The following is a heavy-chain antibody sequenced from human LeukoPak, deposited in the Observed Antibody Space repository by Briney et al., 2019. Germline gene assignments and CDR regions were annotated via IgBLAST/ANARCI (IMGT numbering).Heavy chain of an antibody. CDR3: AKYYYDSYEGYYFDY. Sequence: ASVKVSFKASGYTFTGSYMHWVRQAPGQGLEWMGWINPNSGGTNCAQMFQGRVTMTRDTSISTAYMELSRLKSDDTAVYYCAKYYYDSYEGYYFDYWGQGTLVTVSS. CDR2: INPNSGGT. D-gene: IGHD3-22*01. J-gene: IGHJ4*02. V-gene: IGHV1-2*02. CDR1: GYTFTGSY.